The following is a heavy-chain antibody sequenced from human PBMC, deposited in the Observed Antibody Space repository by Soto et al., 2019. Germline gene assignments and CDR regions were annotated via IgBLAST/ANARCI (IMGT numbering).Heavy chain of an antibody. CDR2: VSYDGNKK. CDR3: ANLRLASYSAFWRGYPL. V-gene: IGHV3-30*18. CDR1: GFSFGSFA. Sequence: QVLLVESGGGVVQPGGSLRLSCTTGGFSFGSFAMHWVRQAPGKGLEWLAVVSYDGNKKNYIDSVKGRFTISRDNSQHTLFLQMNSLRPEDTAVYYCANLRLASYSAFWRGYPLWGRGTLVSVSS. J-gene: IGHJ4*02. D-gene: IGHD3-3*01.